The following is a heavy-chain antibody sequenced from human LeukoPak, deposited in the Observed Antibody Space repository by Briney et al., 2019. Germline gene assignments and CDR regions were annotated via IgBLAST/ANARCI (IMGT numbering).Heavy chain of an antibody. CDR2: ISWDGGST. J-gene: IGHJ4*02. V-gene: IGHV3-43D*03. Sequence: GGSLRLSCAASGFTFDDYAMHWVRQAPGKGLERVSLISWDGGSTYYADSVKGRFTISRDNSKNSLYLQMNSLRAEDTALYYCAKDIFRRYDILTGYSLDYWGQGTLVTVSS. CDR3: AKDIFRRYDILTGYSLDY. CDR1: GFTFDDYA. D-gene: IGHD3-9*01.